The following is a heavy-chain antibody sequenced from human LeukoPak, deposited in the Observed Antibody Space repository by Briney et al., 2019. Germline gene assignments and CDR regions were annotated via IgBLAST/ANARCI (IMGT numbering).Heavy chain of an antibody. J-gene: IGHJ3*02. CDR1: GGSITNLNFY. CDR3: AGRGSSSGTFDI. Sequence: PSQTLALTRTVSGGSITNLNFYWTWIRQPAGKRLEWIGRIYTSGGTNYNPSLKSRVTMSVDKSKNQISLKLASLTAADTALYYCAGRGSSSGTFDIWGPGTFVTVSS. CDR2: IYTSGGT. D-gene: IGHD2-2*01. V-gene: IGHV4-61*02.